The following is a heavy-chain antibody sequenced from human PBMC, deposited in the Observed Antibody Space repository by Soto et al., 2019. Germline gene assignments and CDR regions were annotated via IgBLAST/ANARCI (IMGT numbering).Heavy chain of an antibody. Sequence: SETLSLTCTVSGGSISSGCYYWSWIRQHPGKGLEWIGYIYYSGSTYYNPSLKSRVTISVDTSKNQFSLKLSSVTAEDTAVYYCAREGIVYPAFDIWGQGTMVTVSS. CDR3: AREGIVYPAFDI. CDR2: IYYSGST. V-gene: IGHV4-31*03. J-gene: IGHJ3*02. CDR1: GGSISSGCYY. D-gene: IGHD2-21*01.